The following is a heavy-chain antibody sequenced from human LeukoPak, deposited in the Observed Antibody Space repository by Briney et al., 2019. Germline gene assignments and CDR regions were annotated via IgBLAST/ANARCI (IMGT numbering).Heavy chain of an antibody. Sequence: SETLSLTCAVSGYSISSGYYWGWIRQPPGKGLEWIGSFYYSGNTYYNPSLKSRVTISVDTSKNQFSLKLSSVTAADTAVYYCARLGSSDAFDIWGQGTMVTVSS. CDR1: GYSISSGYY. V-gene: IGHV4-38-2*01. D-gene: IGHD1-26*01. CDR3: ARLGSSDAFDI. J-gene: IGHJ3*02. CDR2: FYYSGNT.